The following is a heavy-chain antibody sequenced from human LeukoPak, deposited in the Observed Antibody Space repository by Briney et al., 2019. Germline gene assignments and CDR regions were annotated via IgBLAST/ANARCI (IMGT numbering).Heavy chain of an antibody. CDR1: GFSFSSYA. CDR3: TTGVSY. Sequence: GGSLRLSCVASGFSFSSYAMSWVRQAPGKGLEWVGRIKSNSDGGTTDYAAPVIGRFAISRDDSEDMLYLQMNSLKIEDTAVYYCTTGVSYWGQGTLVTVSS. V-gene: IGHV3-15*01. CDR2: IKSNSDGGTT. J-gene: IGHJ4*02.